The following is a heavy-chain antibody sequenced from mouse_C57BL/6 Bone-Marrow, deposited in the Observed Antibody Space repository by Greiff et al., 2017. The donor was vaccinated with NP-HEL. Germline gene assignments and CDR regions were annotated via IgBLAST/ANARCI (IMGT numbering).Heavy chain of an antibody. CDR2: IWSGGST. CDR1: GFSLTSYG. CDR3: ARPTIAY. Sequence: VQLKQSGPGLVQPSQSLSITCTVSGFSLTSYGVHWVRQSPGKGLEWLGVIWSGGSTDYNAAFISRLSISKDNSKSQVFFKMNSLQADDTAIYYCARPTIAYWGQGTLVTVSA. J-gene: IGHJ3*01. V-gene: IGHV2-2*01.